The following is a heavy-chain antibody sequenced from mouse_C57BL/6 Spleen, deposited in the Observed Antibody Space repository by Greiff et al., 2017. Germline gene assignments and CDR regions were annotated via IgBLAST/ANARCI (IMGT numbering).Heavy chain of an antibody. J-gene: IGHJ4*01. Sequence: EVKLMESEGGLVQPGSSMKLSCTASGFTFSDYYMAWVRQVPEKGLEWVANINYDGSSTYYLDSLKSRFIISRDNAKNILYLQMSSLKSEDTATYYCARDDSSYAMDYWGQGTSVTVSS. V-gene: IGHV5-16*01. CDR1: GFTFSDYY. D-gene: IGHD1-1*01. CDR3: ARDDSSYAMDY. CDR2: INYDGSST.